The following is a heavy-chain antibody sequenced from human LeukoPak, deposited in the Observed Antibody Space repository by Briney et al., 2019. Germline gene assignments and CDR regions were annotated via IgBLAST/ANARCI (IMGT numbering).Heavy chain of an antibody. D-gene: IGHD5-18*01. V-gene: IGHV3-30*18. CDR1: GFMFSSHG. CDR3: VKEFGGYSYGAYFDY. J-gene: IGHJ4*02. Sequence: GESLRLSCVASGFMFSSHGMHWVRQAPGRGLEWVAVISYDGSSKFYEDSVKGRFTISRDNSKNTLFLQMNSLRVEDTAVYYCVKEFGGYSYGAYFDYWGQGTLVTVSS. CDR2: ISYDGSSK.